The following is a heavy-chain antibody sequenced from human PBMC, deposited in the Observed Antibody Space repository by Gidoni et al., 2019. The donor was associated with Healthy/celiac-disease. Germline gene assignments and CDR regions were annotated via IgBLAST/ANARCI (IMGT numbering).Heavy chain of an antibody. J-gene: IGHJ6*03. CDR1: GGSFSRGRSY. CDR2: IYYSGST. Sequence: QVQLQASGPGLVKPSAPLSLPCTFSGGSFSRGRSYWSWIRQPPGKGLEWIGYIYYSGSTNYNPSLKSRVTISVDTSKNQFSLKLSYGTAADTAVYYCARLYSSSWYGGSYYMDVWGKGTTVTGSS. CDR3: ARLYSSSWYGGSYYMDV. V-gene: IGHV4-61*01. D-gene: IGHD6-13*01.